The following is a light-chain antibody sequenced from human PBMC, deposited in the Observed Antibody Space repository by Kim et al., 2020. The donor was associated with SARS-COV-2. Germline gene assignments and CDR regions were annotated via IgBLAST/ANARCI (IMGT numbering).Light chain of an antibody. CDR2: DVN. J-gene: IGLJ3*02. Sequence: GQSITIACTGTSSDVGGYKYVSGYQQHPGKAPKLMIYDVNRRPSGVSSRFSGSKSGNTASLTISGLQAGDEADYYCSSSTSSSTWVFGGGTQLTVL. CDR1: SSDVGGYKY. CDR3: SSSTSSSTWV. V-gene: IGLV2-14*03.